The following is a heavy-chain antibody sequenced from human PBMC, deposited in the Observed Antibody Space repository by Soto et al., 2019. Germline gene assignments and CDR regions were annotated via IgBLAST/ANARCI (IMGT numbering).Heavy chain of an antibody. CDR1: GDSVSSKSAA. CDR2: TYFRSKWFN. V-gene: IGHV6-1*01. D-gene: IGHD5-12*01. Sequence: QVQLQQSGPGLVKPSQTLSLTCDISGDSVSSKSAAWNWIRQSPSRGLEWLGRTYFRSKWFNDYEPSVKSRLTINPDTSKNQFSLHLRSVTPEDTAIYYCARRLFDRGSAFYSWGQGSLVTVSS. J-gene: IGHJ4*02. CDR3: ARRLFDRGSAFYS.